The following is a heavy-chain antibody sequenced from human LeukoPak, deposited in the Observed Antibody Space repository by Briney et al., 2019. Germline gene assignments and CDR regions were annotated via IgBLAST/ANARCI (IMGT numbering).Heavy chain of an antibody. V-gene: IGHV1-18*01. CDR2: ISAYNGNT. D-gene: IGHD6-13*01. CDR1: GYTFTSYG. J-gene: IGHJ4*02. CDR3: ARASGIAAAGTPLDY. Sequence: ASVKVSCKASGYTFTSYGISWVRQAPGQGLEWMGWISAYNGNTNYAQKLQGRVTMTTDTSTSTAYMELRSLRSDDTAVYYCARASGIAAAGTPLDYWGQGTLVTVSS.